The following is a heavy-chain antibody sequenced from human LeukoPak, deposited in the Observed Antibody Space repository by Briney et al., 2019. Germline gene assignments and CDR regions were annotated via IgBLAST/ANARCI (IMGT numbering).Heavy chain of an antibody. J-gene: IGHJ5*02. Sequence: PSETLSLTCTVSGDSISSGTYYWSWIRQPAGKGLEWIGRVNISGSTNYNLSLKSRVTISVDTSKNQVSLKLSSVTAADTAVYFCARGQGSSWYWFDPWGQGTLVSVSS. D-gene: IGHD6-13*01. CDR1: GDSISSGTYY. V-gene: IGHV4-61*02. CDR2: VNISGST. CDR3: ARGQGSSWYWFDP.